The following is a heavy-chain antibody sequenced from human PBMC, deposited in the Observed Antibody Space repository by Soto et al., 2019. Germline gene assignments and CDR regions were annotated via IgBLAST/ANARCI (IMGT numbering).Heavy chain of an antibody. CDR1: GGTFSSYA. J-gene: IGHJ3*02. CDR3: ARVGLAAAGRGRDAFDI. CDR2: IIPIFGTA. V-gene: IGHV1-69*13. D-gene: IGHD6-13*01. Sequence: SVKVSCKASGGTFSSYAISWVRQAPGQGLEWMGGIIPIFGTANYAQKFQGRVTITADESTSTAYMELSSLRSEDTAVYYCARVGLAAAGRGRDAFDIWGQGTRVTVSS.